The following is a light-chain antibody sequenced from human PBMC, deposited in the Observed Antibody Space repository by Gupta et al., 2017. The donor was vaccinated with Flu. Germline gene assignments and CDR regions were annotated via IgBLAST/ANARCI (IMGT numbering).Light chain of an antibody. CDR2: EVT. V-gene: IGLV2-23*02. CDR3: CSYAGSNMP. J-gene: IGLJ3*02. Sequence: PGQSITISCTGTSSDVGSYHLVSWYQQHPGRAPKLLIYEVTKRPSGVSDRFSGSKSGNTASLTISGLQAEDEADYYCCSYAGSNMPFGGGTKLTVL. CDR1: SSDVGSYHL.